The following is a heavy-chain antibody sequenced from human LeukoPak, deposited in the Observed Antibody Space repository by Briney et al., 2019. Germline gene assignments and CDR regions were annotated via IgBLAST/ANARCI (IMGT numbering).Heavy chain of an antibody. D-gene: IGHD3-16*01. CDR2: ISPRSETI. CDR3: ARIDGPTVFTYYMDL. CDR1: GFSFSRRG. J-gene: IGHJ6*03. Sequence: GGSLRLSCATSGFSFSRRGMNWVRQPPGKGLEWVSYISPRSETIFYAESVRGRFAVSRDDAKGSLYLQMHTLGVEDTAVYYCARIDGPTVFTYYMDLWGKGTTVTVAS. V-gene: IGHV3-48*04.